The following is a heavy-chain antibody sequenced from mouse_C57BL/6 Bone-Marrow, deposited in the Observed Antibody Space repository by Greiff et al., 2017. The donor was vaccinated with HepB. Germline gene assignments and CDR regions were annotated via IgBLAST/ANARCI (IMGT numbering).Heavy chain of an antibody. V-gene: IGHV5-12*01. CDR2: ISNGGGST. CDR3: ARHRGLLFDY. J-gene: IGHJ2*01. CDR1: GFTFSDYY. Sequence: EVKLMESGGGLVQPGGSLKLSCAASGFTFSDYYMYWVRQTPEKRLEWVAYISNGGGSTYYPDTVKGRFTISRDNAKNTLYLQMSRLKSEDTAMYYCARHRGLLFDYWGQGTTLTVSS. D-gene: IGHD2-3*01.